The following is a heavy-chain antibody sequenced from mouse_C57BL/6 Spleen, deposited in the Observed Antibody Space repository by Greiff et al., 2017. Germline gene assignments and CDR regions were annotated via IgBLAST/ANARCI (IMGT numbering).Heavy chain of an antibody. V-gene: IGHV14-1*01. CDR3: TTSYGRSQRAWFAY. CDR2: IDPEDGDT. D-gene: IGHD1-1*01. CDR1: GFNIKDYY. J-gene: IGHJ3*01. Sequence: EVQLQQSGAELVRPGASVKLSCTASGFNIKDYYMHWVKQRPEQGLEWIGRIDPEDGDTEYAPKFQGKATMTADTSSNPAYLQLSSLTSEDTAVYYCTTSYGRSQRAWFAYWGQGTLVTVSA.